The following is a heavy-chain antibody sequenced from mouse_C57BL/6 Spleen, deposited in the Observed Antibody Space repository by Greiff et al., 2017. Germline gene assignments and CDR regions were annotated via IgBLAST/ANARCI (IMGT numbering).Heavy chain of an antibody. Sequence: VQLQESGPELVKPGASVKISCKASGYAFSSSWMNWVKQRPGKGLEWIGRIYPGDGDTNSNGKFKGKATLTADKSSSTAYMQLSSLTSEESAVYFCARGYTYAMDYWGQGTSVTVSS. CDR3: ARGYTYAMDY. J-gene: IGHJ4*01. CDR2: IYPGDGDT. CDR1: GYAFSSSW. D-gene: IGHD3-1*01. V-gene: IGHV1-82*01.